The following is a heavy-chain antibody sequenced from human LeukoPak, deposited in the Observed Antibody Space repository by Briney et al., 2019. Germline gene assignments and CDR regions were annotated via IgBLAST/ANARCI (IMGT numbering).Heavy chain of an antibody. CDR1: GFTFSDYY. J-gene: IGHJ3*02. V-gene: IGHV3-11*04. CDR2: ISSSGSTI. D-gene: IGHD3-9*01. Sequence: GGSLRLSCAASGFTFSDYYMSWIRQAPGKGLEWVSYISSSGSTIYYADSVKGRFTISRDNAKNSLYLQMNSLRAEDTAVYYCARGVRRYFDWLFSHDAFDIWGQGTMVTVSS. CDR3: ARGVRRYFDWLFSHDAFDI.